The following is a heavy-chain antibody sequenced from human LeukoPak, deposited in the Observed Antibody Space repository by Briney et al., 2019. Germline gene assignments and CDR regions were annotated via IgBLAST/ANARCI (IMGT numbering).Heavy chain of an antibody. V-gene: IGHV3-30*03. J-gene: IGHJ4*02. CDR2: ISYDGSNK. Sequence: GGSLRLSCAASGFTFSSYGMHWVRQAPGKGLEWVAVISYDGSNKYYADSVKGRFTISRDNSKNTLYLQMNSLRAEDTAVYYCARDQGVRGVIMDYWGQGTLVAVSS. D-gene: IGHD3-10*01. CDR3: ARDQGVRGVIMDY. CDR1: GFTFSSYG.